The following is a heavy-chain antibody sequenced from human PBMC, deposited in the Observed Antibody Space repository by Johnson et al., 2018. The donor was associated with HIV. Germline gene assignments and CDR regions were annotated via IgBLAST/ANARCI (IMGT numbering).Heavy chain of an antibody. V-gene: IGHV3-66*01. D-gene: IGHD4-17*01. CDR3: ARGSGVLTGGDSDAFDI. CDR1: GFTFDDYA. CDR2: IYSGGST. J-gene: IGHJ3*02. Sequence: VQLVESGGGLVQPGGSMRLSCAASGFTFDDYAMHWVRQAPGKGLEWVSAIYSGGSTYYADSVKGRFTISRDNSKNTLYLQMNSLRAEDTAVYYCARGSGVLTGGDSDAFDIWGQGTMVTVSS.